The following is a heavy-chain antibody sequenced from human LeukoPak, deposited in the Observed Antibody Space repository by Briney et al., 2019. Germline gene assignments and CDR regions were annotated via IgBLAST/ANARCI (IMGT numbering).Heavy chain of an antibody. CDR3: AKESTAQWLVLSFDY. CDR2: ISGSGGST. D-gene: IGHD6-19*01. V-gene: IGHV3-23*01. J-gene: IGHJ4*02. Sequence: GGSLRLSCAASGFIFSSYAMSWVRQAPGKGLEWVSAISGSGGSTYYADSVKGRFTISRDNSKNTLYLQMNSLRAEDTAVYYCAKESTAQWLVLSFDYWGQGTLVTVSS. CDR1: GFIFSSYA.